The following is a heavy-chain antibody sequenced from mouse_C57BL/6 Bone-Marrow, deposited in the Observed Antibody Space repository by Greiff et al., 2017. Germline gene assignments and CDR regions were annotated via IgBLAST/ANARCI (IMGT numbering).Heavy chain of an antibody. J-gene: IGHJ3*01. CDR1: GFTFSSYG. Sequence: EVQVVESGGDLVKPGGSLKLSCAASGFTFSSYGMSWVRQTPDKRLEWVATISSGGSYTYYPDSVKGRFTISRDNAKNTLYLQMSSLKSEDTAMYYCARQIYGSSYGFAYWGQGTLVTVSA. V-gene: IGHV5-6*01. D-gene: IGHD1-1*01. CDR3: ARQIYGSSYGFAY. CDR2: ISSGGSYT.